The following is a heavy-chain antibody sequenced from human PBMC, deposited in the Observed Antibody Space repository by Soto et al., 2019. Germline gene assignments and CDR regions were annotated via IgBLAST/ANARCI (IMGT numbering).Heavy chain of an antibody. V-gene: IGHV1-18*04. Sequence: GASVKVSCKASGYTFTSYGISWVRQAPGQGLEWMGWISAYNGNTNYAQKLQGRVTMTTDTSTSTAYMELRSLRSDDTAVYYCARDLRVWAVAGHNWFDTWGQGTLVTVS. CDR2: ISAYNGNT. D-gene: IGHD6-19*01. CDR3: ARDLRVWAVAGHNWFDT. J-gene: IGHJ5*02. CDR1: GYTFTSYG.